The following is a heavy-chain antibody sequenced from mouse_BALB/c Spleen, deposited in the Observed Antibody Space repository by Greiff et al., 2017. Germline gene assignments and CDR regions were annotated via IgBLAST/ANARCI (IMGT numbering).Heavy chain of an antibody. J-gene: IGHJ1*01. CDR1: GFTFSDYY. V-gene: IGHV5-4*02. CDR3: ARERGYYGSSYWYFDV. CDR2: ISDGGSYT. D-gene: IGHD1-1*01. Sequence: EVQVVESGGGLVKPGGSLKLSCAASGFTFSDYYMYWVRQTPEKRLEWVATISDGGSYTYYPDSVKGRFTISRDNAKNNLYLQMSSLKSEDTAMYYCARERGYYGSSYWYFDVWGAGTTVTVSS.